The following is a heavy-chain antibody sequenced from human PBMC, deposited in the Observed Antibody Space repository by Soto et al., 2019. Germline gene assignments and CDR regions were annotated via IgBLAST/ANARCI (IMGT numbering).Heavy chain of an antibody. Sequence: GGSLRLSCAASGFTFSSYGMHWVRQAPGKGLEWVAVIWYDGSNKYYADSVKGRFTISRDNSKNTLYLQMNSLRAEDTAVYYCARGRITMVRGVPFNYWGQGTLVTVSS. CDR1: GFTFSSYG. CDR2: IWYDGSNK. CDR3: ARGRITMVRGVPFNY. J-gene: IGHJ4*02. V-gene: IGHV3-33*01. D-gene: IGHD3-10*01.